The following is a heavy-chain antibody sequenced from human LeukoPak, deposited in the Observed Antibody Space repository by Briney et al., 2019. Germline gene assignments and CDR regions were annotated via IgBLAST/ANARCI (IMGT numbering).Heavy chain of an antibody. V-gene: IGHV3-21*01. CDR2: ISSSSSYI. CDR1: GFTFSSYS. CDR3: AGDGEYSYGWGRYYYYGMDV. D-gene: IGHD5-18*01. Sequence: GGSLRLSCAASGFTFSSYSMNWVRQAPGKGLEWVSSISSSSSYIYYADSVKGRFTISRDNAKNSLYLQMNSLRAEDTAVYYCAGDGEYSYGWGRYYYYGMDVWGQGTTVTVSS. J-gene: IGHJ6*02.